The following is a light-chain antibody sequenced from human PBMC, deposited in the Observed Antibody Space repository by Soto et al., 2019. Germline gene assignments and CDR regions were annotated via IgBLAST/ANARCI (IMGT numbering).Light chain of an antibody. Sequence: EILMTQSPATLSVTPGERATLSCRASQSVDSNLAWYQQKPGQAPRLLIYGASTRATGISARFSGSGSGTEFTLTISSLQSEDFGVYYCQQYNNWWTFGQGTKA. V-gene: IGKV3-15*01. J-gene: IGKJ1*01. CDR3: QQYNNWWT. CDR2: GAS. CDR1: QSVDSN.